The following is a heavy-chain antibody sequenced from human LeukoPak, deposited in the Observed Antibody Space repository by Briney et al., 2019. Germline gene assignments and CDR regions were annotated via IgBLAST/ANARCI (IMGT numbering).Heavy chain of an antibody. Sequence: PGGSLRLSCAASGFTVSSNYMTWVRQAPGKGLEWVSVIYSGGSTYYADSLEGRFTISRDNSKNTLYLQMNSLRAEDTAVYYCARAGSTGWYGDWFDPWCQGTLVTVSS. V-gene: IGHV3-53*01. CDR2: IYSGGST. D-gene: IGHD6-19*01. CDR1: GFTVSSNY. CDR3: ARAGSTGWYGDWFDP. J-gene: IGHJ5*02.